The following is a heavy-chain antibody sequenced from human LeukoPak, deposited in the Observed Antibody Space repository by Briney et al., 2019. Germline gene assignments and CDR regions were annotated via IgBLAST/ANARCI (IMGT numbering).Heavy chain of an antibody. CDR1: GFRFGDYY. Sequence: GGSLRLSCEASGFRFGDYYMAWIRRAPGKGLEWISWMSSRSGTTQYADSMKGRFTISRDNAMNSLYLQMNSLTAEDTAVYYCATDGTPERITIFSHYFDSWGQGTLVTVSS. CDR2: MSSRSGTT. V-gene: IGHV3-11*01. J-gene: IGHJ4*02. CDR3: ATDGTPERITIFSHYFDS. D-gene: IGHD3-9*01.